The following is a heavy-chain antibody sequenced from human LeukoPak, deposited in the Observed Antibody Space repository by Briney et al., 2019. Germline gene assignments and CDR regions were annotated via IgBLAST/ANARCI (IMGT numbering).Heavy chain of an antibody. J-gene: IGHJ4*02. D-gene: IGHD4-17*01. V-gene: IGHV4-34*01. Sequence: SETLSLTCAVYGGSFSGYYWSWIRQPPGKGLEWIGEVNHSGSTNYNPSLKSRVTISVDTSKNQFSLNLISVTAADTAVYYCASLTVTTSGGYWGQGNLVTVSS. CDR3: ASLTVTTSGGY. CDR2: VNHSGST. CDR1: GGSFSGYY.